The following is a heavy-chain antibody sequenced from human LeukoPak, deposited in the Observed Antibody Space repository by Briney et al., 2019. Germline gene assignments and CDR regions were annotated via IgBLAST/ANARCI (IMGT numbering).Heavy chain of an antibody. CDR1: GGSVSSGSYY. V-gene: IGHV4-61*01. Sequence: SETLSLTCTVSGGSVSSGSYYWSWIRQPPGKGLEWIGYIYYSGSTNYNPSHKSRVTISVDTSKNQFSLKLSSVTAADTAVYYCARAKGNSWYPYYFDYWGQRTLVTVSS. CDR2: IYYSGST. J-gene: IGHJ4*02. CDR3: ARAKGNSWYPYYFDY. D-gene: IGHD6-13*01.